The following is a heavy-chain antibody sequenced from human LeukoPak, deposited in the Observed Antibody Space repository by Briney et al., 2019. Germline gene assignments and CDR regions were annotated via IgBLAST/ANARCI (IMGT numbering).Heavy chain of an antibody. CDR2: IYSGGST. J-gene: IGHJ6*02. Sequence: GGSLRLSCAASGFTVSSNYMSWVRQAPGKGLEWVSVIYSGGSTYYADSVKRRFTISRDNSKNTLYLQMNSLRAEDTAVYYCASVSETYYYYGMDVWGQGTTVTVSS. D-gene: IGHD3-16*02. V-gene: IGHV3-66*01. CDR3: ASVSETYYYYGMDV. CDR1: GFTVSSNY.